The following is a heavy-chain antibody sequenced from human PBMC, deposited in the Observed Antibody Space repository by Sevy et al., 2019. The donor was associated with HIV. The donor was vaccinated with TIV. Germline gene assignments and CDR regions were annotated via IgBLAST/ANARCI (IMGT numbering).Heavy chain of an antibody. Sequence: SETLSLTCTVSGCSITSYSWSWIRQPAGKGLECLGRIYSNGNSNYNPSLKSRVTRSVDTSKNQFSLTLTSVNAAHTAVYFCAREGGASSAWFENWFGPWGQGTLVTVSS. CDR2: IYSNGNS. CDR1: GCSITSYS. V-gene: IGHV4-4*07. CDR3: AREGGASSAWFENWFGP. J-gene: IGHJ5*02. D-gene: IGHD6-19*01.